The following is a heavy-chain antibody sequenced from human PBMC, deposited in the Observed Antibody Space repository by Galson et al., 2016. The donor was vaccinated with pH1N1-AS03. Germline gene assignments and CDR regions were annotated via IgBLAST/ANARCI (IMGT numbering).Heavy chain of an antibody. CDR3: VVDWGPSGFAL. Sequence: ETLSLTCTVSGDSVSSGNYQWSWIRQPPGKGLEWIGEINHSGGTNYNPSLKSRVAISEDTSKKQFSVKLTSVTAADTAVYYCVVDWGPSGFALWGQGTLVTVSS. CDR1: GDSVSSGNYQ. CDR2: INHSGGT. D-gene: IGHD3-9*01. V-gene: IGHV4-61*01. J-gene: IGHJ5*02.